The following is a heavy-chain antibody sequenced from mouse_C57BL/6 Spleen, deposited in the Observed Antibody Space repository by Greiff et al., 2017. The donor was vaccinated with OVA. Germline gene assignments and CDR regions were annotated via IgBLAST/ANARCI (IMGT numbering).Heavy chain of an antibody. V-gene: IGHV1-59*01. D-gene: IGHD1-1*01. CDR3: ARGLLRSGAMDY. J-gene: IGHJ4*01. CDR2: IDPSDSYT. Sequence: VQLQQPGAELVRPGTSVKLSCKASGYTFTSYWMHWVKQRPGQGLEWIGVIDPSDSYTNYNQKFKGKATLTVDTSSSTAYMQLSSLTSEDSAVYYCARGLLRSGAMDYWGQGTSVTVSS. CDR1: GYTFTSYW.